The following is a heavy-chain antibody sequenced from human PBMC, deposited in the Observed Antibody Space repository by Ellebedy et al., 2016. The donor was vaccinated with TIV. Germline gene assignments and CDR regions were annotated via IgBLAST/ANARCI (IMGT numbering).Heavy chain of an antibody. J-gene: IGHJ4*01. CDR3: VRSSDNRGYCHEY. Sequence: SETLSLTXSVSGYSSGYYWGWIRQPPGKGLEWIESIYYTGSTYYNPSLNSRVTISGDTSKKQLSLRLSLVTAADTAVYYCVRSSDNRGYCHEYWGHGTLVTVSS. CDR1: GYSSGYY. V-gene: IGHV4-38-2*02. CDR2: IYYTGST. D-gene: IGHD3-22*01.